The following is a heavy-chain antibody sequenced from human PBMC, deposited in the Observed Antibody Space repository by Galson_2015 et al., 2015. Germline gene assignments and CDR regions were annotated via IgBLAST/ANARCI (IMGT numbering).Heavy chain of an antibody. CDR3: ARIKGPGVEVWLPIDY. D-gene: IGHD5-18*01. CDR2: ISFDGGDK. CDR1: GFAFNASG. Sequence: SLRLSCAASGFAFNASGMHWVRQAPGKGLEWVAVISFDGGDKYYADSVKGRFTISRDNSKNTLYLHMDNLRVEDTSTYYCARIKGPGVEVWLPIDYWGQGTLVTVSS. J-gene: IGHJ4*02. V-gene: IGHV3-30*03.